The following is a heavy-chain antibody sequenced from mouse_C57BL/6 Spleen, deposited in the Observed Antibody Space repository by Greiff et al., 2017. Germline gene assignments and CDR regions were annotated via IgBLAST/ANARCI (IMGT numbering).Heavy chain of an antibody. D-gene: IGHD1-1*01. CDR2: ISSGSSTI. Sequence: EVQLVESGGGLVKPGGSLKLSCAASGFTFSDYGMHWVRQAPEKGLEWVAYISSGSSTIYYADTVKGRFTISRDNAKNTLFLQMTSLRSEDTAMYYCARDYYGSSWGAWFAYWGQGTLVTVSA. CDR1: GFTFSDYG. J-gene: IGHJ3*01. V-gene: IGHV5-17*01. CDR3: ARDYYGSSWGAWFAY.